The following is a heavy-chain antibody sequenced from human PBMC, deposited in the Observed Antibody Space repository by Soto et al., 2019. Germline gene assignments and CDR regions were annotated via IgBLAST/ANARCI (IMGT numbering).Heavy chain of an antibody. D-gene: IGHD3-10*01. CDR1: GYTFTGYY. CDR2: INPNSGGT. CDR3: ASKFGELLADAFDI. Sequence: GASVKVSCKASGYTFTGYYMHWVRQAPGQGLEWMGWINPNSGGTNYAQKFQGWVTMTRDTSISTAYMELSRLRSDDTAVYYCASKFGELLADAFDIWGQGTMVTVSS. V-gene: IGHV1-2*04. J-gene: IGHJ3*02.